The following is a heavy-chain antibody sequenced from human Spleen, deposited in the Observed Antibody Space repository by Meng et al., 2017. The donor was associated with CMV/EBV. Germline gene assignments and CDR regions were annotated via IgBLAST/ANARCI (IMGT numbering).Heavy chain of an antibody. D-gene: IGHD5-12*01. CDR1: TFSIRNNY. CDR2: IYPSDSL. J-gene: IGHJ6*02. V-gene: IGHV3-53*01. Sequence: ESLKLSRVAPTFSIRNNYMNWVSQAAGKGLEWVTIIYPSDSLYCGDSVKSRFTISRDNSKNTLYLQMNSLRAEDTAVYYCAKGMKTWLLRLGSGFYGMDVWGQGTTVTVSS. CDR3: AKGMKTWLLRLGSGFYGMDV.